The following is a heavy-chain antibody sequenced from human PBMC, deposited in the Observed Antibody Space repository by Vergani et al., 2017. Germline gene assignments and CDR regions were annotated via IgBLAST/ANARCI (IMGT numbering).Heavy chain of an antibody. D-gene: IGHD2-15*01. J-gene: IGHJ5*02. CDR2: ISSSSSYI. CDR1: GFTFSSYS. CDR3: ARDQSKYCSGGSCYGQYNWFDP. V-gene: IGHV3-21*01. Sequence: EVQLVESGGGLVKPGGSLRLSCAASGFTFSSYSMNWVRQAPGKGLEWVSSISSSSSYIYYADSVKGRFTISRDNAKNSLYLQMNSLRAEDTAVYYCARDQSKYCSGGSCYGQYNWFDPWGQGTLVTVSS.